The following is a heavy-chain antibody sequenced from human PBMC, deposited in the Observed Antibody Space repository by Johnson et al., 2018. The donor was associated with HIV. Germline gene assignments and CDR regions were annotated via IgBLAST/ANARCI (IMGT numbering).Heavy chain of an antibody. D-gene: IGHD1-1*01. V-gene: IGHV3-73*01. CDR2: IRSKANSYAT. Sequence: VQLVESGGGLVKPGGSLRLSCAASGFTFSNAWMSWVRQAPGKGLEWVGRIRSKANSYATAYAASVKGRFTISRDDSKNTANLQMNSLKTEDTAVYYCSSTGTTSSDAFDIWGQGTMVTVSS. CDR3: SSTGTTSSDAFDI. CDR1: GFTFSNAW. J-gene: IGHJ3*02.